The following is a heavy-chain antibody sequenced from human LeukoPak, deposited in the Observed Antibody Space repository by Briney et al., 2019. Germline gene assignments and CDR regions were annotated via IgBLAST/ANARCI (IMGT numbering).Heavy chain of an antibody. CDR1: GFTFTSYA. D-gene: IGHD6-13*01. Sequence: GSLRLSCETSGFTFTSYAVSWVRQPPGKGLEWIGEINHSGSTNYNPSLKSRVTISVDTSKNQFSLKLSSVTAADTAVYYCARGGQLVQYYYYGMDVWGQGTTVTVSS. J-gene: IGHJ6*02. V-gene: IGHV4-34*01. CDR3: ARGGQLVQYYYYGMDV. CDR2: INHSGST.